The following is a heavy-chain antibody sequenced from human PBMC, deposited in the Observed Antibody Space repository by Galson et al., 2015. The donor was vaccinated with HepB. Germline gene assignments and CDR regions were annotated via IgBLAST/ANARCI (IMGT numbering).Heavy chain of an antibody. Sequence: SETLSLTCTVSGGSISSSSYYWGWIRQPPGKGLEWIGSIYYSGSTYYNPSLKSRVTISVDTSKNQFSLKLSSVTAADTAVYYCARLSMIVTPHAFDIWGQGTMVTVSS. J-gene: IGHJ3*02. D-gene: IGHD3-22*01. CDR1: GGSISSSSYY. CDR3: ARLSMIVTPHAFDI. CDR2: IYYSGST. V-gene: IGHV4-39*01.